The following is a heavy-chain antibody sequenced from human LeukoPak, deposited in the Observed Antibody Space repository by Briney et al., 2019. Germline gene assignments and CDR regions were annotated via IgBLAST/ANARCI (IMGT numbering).Heavy chain of an antibody. J-gene: IGHJ6*04. D-gene: IGHD3-10*01. CDR1: GYTFTSYY. Sequence: ASVKVSCKASGYTFTSYYMLWVRQAPGQGLEWMGIINPSGGSTSYAQKFQGRVTMTRDTSTSTVYMELSSLRSEDTAVYYCARVGGTMVRGATRDYYGMDVWGKVTTVTVSS. CDR3: ARVGGTMVRGATRDYYGMDV. V-gene: IGHV1-46*01. CDR2: INPSGGST.